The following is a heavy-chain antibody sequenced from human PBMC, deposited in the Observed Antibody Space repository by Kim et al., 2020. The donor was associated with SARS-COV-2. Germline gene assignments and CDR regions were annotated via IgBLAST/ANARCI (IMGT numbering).Heavy chain of an antibody. V-gene: IGHV3-73*01. CDR3: TRVPGTPLAFWDAFDI. CDR1: GFTFSDSA. CDR2: IRSKANTYAT. Sequence: GALRLSCAASGFTFSDSAIHWVRQASGKGLEWVGRIRSKANTYATAYAASVKGRFTISRDDSKNTAYLQMNSLKTEDTAVYFCTRVPGTPLAFWDAFDIWGQGTMVTVSS. D-gene: IGHD1-1*01. J-gene: IGHJ3*02.